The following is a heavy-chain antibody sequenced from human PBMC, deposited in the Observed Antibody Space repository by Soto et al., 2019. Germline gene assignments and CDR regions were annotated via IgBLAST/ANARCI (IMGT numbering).Heavy chain of an antibody. CDR2: IKSKTDGGTA. CDR3: TTLHNCVDG. J-gene: IGHJ6*02. CDR1: VFSFSNAW. Sequence: VGSLRLSCAPSVFSFSNAWMSCVRQLPGKGLEWVGHIKSKTDGGTADYAAPVKGRFTISRDDSKNTLYLQMNSLKTEDTAMFYCTTLHNCVDGLGQGTTVIVCS. V-gene: IGHV3-15*01. D-gene: IGHD1-1*01.